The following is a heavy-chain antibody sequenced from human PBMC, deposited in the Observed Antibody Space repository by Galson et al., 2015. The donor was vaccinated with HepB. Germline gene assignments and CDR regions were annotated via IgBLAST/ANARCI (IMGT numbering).Heavy chain of an antibody. CDR3: ARGYCSSTSCYHARGYDAFDI. CDR1: GGTFSSYA. J-gene: IGHJ3*02. V-gene: IGHV1-69*13. CDR2: IIPIFGTA. D-gene: IGHD2-2*01. Sequence: SVKVSCKASGGTFSSYAISWVRQAPGQGLEWMGGIIPIFGTANYAQKFQGRVTITADESTSTAYMALSSLISEDTAVYYCARGYCSSTSCYHARGYDAFDIWGQGTIVTVSS.